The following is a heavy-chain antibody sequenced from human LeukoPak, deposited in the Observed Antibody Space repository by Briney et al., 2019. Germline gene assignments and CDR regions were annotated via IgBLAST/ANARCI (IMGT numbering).Heavy chain of an antibody. D-gene: IGHD2-2*01. V-gene: IGHV4-34*01. Sequence: PSETLSLTCAVYGGSLSGYFWRWIRQPPGKGLEWIGEINHSGSAKYNPPLKSRVTISVDTSKNQFSLKLSSVTAADTAVYYCALLVVPAAVDYRGQGTLVTVSS. CDR2: INHSGSA. CDR3: ALLVVPAAVDY. J-gene: IGHJ4*02. CDR1: GGSLSGYF.